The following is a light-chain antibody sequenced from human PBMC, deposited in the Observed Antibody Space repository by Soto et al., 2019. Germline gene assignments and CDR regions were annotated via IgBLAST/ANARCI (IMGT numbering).Light chain of an antibody. V-gene: IGLV3-21*02. J-gene: IGLJ1*01. CDR2: DDS. CDR1: NIRTKS. CDR3: QVWDSSSDHPYV. Sequence: SYELTQPPSVSVAPGQTARITCGGNNIRTKSVHWYQQKPGQAPVLVVCDDSDRPSGIPERFSGSNSGNTATLTISRVEAGDEADYYCQVWDSSSDHPYVFGTGTKVTVL.